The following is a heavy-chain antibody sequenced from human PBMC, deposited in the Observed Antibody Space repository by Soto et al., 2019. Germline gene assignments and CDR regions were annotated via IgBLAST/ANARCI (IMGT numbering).Heavy chain of an antibody. CDR3: ARDGMRAATIFGVATPYYYYGMDV. V-gene: IGHV3-21*01. J-gene: IGHJ6*02. D-gene: IGHD3-3*01. CDR1: GFTFSSYS. CDR2: ISSSSSYI. Sequence: GGSLRLSCAASGFTFSSYSMNWVRQAPGKGLEWVSSISSSSSYIYYADSVKGRFTISRDNSKNTLYLQMNSLRAEDTAVYYCARDGMRAATIFGVATPYYYYGMDVWGQGTTVTVSS.